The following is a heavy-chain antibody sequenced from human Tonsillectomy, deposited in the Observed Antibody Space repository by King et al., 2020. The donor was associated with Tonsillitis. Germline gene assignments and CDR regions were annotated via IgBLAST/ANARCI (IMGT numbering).Heavy chain of an antibody. CDR2: ISWDGYTT. J-gene: IGHJ4*02. V-gene: IGHV3-43*01. Sequence: QLVQSGGVVVQPGGSLRLSCAASGFTFDDYSMHWVRQAPGKGLEWVSLISWDGYTTYSADSVKGRFTISRDNSKNSLYLQMNSLRTEDTALYYCAKLGIGAAKLGGYFDYWGQGTLVTVSS. CDR1: GFTFDDYS. D-gene: IGHD6-13*01. CDR3: AKLGIGAAKLGGYFDY.